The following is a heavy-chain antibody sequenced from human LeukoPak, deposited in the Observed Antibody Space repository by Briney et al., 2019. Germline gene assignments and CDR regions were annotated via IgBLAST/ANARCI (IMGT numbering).Heavy chain of an antibody. D-gene: IGHD3-10*01. CDR1: GGSPSGYY. J-gene: IGHJ5*02. V-gene: IGHV4-34*01. Sequence: PSETLSLTCVVYGGSPSGYYWSWIRQPPGKGREWIGSIYYSGSTYYNPSLKSRVTISVDTAKNQYSLQLSSVTAADTAVYYCARGEELLSRWFDPWGQGTVVTVS. CDR2: IYYSGST. CDR3: ARGEELLSRWFDP.